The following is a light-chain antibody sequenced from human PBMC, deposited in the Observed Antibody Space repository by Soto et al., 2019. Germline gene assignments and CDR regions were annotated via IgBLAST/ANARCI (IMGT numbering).Light chain of an antibody. CDR3: QSYDSILSGSV. CDR2: GNS. J-gene: IGLJ3*02. V-gene: IGLV1-40*01. Sequence: QSVLTQPPSVSGAPGQRVTISCTESSSNIGAGYDVHWYQQLPGTAPKLLIYGNSNRPSGVPDRFSGSKSGTSASLAITGLQAEDEADYYCQSYDSILSGSVFGGGTKLTVL. CDR1: SSNIGAGYD.